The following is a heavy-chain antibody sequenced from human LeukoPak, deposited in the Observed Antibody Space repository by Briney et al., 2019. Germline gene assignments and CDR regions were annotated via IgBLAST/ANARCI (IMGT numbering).Heavy chain of an antibody. J-gene: IGHJ5*02. CDR2: INPNSGGT. Sequence: ASVKASCKASGYTFTGYYMHWVRQAPGQGLEWMGWINPNSGGTNYAQKFQGRVTMTRDTSISTAYMELSRLRSDDTAVYYCARDSSGLYNWFDPWGQGTLVTVSS. CDR3: ARDSSGLYNWFDP. D-gene: IGHD6-19*01. V-gene: IGHV1-2*02. CDR1: GYTFTGYY.